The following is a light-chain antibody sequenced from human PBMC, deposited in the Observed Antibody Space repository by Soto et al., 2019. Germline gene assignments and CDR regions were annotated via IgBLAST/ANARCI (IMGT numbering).Light chain of an antibody. CDR1: QSISRS. V-gene: IGKV3-15*01. Sequence: EIVLTQSPAILSVSPGERATLSCRASQSISRSLAWYQQKPGQAPRLLISDASTRATGIPARFSGSGSGTEFTLSISRLQSEDFALYYCHECHSWPPGTFGQGPKVDIK. CDR2: DAS. J-gene: IGKJ2*01. CDR3: HECHSWPPGT.